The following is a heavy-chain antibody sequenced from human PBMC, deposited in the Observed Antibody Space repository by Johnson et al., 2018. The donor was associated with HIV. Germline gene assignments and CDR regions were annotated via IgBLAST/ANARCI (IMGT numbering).Heavy chain of an antibody. CDR1: GFTFDDYG. Sequence: VQLVESGGGVVRPGGSLRLSCAASGFTFDDYGMSWVRQAPGKGLEWGSVIYSGDTTYYADSVKDRFTISRDNSKNTLYLQMNSLRAEDTALYYCARAYSYGVFDIWGQGTMVTVSS. CDR2: IYSGDTT. J-gene: IGHJ3*02. D-gene: IGHD5-18*01. CDR3: ARAYSYGVFDI. V-gene: IGHV3-66*01.